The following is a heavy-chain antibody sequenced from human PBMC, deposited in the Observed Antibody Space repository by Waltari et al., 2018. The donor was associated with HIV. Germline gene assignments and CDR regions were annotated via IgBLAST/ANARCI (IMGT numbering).Heavy chain of an antibody. Sequence: QVQLVQSGAEVRKPGASVKVSCKASGYTFTSCDVNWVRQSPGQGFEWMGCVNPYSGNTGYAKNFQGRVTMTRNTSISTAYMELSGLRSEDTAVYYCARGAPGHYCSGGSCPYFDYWGQGSLVTVSS. CDR3: ARGAPGHYCSGGSCPYFDY. CDR2: VNPYSGNT. D-gene: IGHD2-15*01. J-gene: IGHJ4*02. V-gene: IGHV1-8*02. CDR1: GYTFTSCD.